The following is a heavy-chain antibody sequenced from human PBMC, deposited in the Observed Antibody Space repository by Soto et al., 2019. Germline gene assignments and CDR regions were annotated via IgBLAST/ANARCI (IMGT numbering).Heavy chain of an antibody. J-gene: IGHJ3*02. CDR1: GFAIDDYT. V-gene: IGHV3-43*01. D-gene: IGHD2-15*01. CDR3: AKEKSTRDDPFDI. Sequence: GGSLRLSCAASGFAIDDYTMHWGRPAPGNGLECVSLMNLDGCSTYYEDSVKGRLTISRDNSKNSLYLQMIILRTEDTALYYCAKEKSTRDDPFDILGQGTMVTVSS. CDR2: MNLDGCST.